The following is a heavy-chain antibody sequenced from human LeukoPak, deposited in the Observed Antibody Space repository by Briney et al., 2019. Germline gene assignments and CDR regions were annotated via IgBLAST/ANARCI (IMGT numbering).Heavy chain of an antibody. Sequence: GESLKISCKGSGYSFTSYWIGWVRQMPGKGLEWMGIIYPGDSDTRYSPSFQGQVTISADKSISTAYLQWSSLEASDTAMYYCARLLRYCSGGSCYPPHPDYWGQGTLVTVSS. V-gene: IGHV5-51*01. CDR2: IYPGDSDT. J-gene: IGHJ4*02. CDR3: ARLLRYCSGGSCYPPHPDY. CDR1: GYSFTSYW. D-gene: IGHD2-15*01.